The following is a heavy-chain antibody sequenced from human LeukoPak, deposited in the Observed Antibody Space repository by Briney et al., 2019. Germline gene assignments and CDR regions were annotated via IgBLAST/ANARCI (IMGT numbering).Heavy chain of an antibody. J-gene: IGHJ5*02. CDR3: ARADRLDGGPYLIGP. D-gene: IGHD2-21*01. CDR2: INPNSGGT. V-gene: IGHV1-2*02. CDR1: GYSFTDDY. Sequence: ASVKVSCKTSGYSFTDDYMHWGRQGPGQGLGWMGWINPNSGGTSSAQKFQGRVTMTRDTSITTVYMEVSWLTSDDTAIYYCARADRLDGGPYLIGPWGQGTLVTVSS.